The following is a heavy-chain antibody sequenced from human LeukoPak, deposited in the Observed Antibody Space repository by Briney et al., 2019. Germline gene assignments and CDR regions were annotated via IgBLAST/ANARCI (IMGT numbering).Heavy chain of an antibody. CDR2: SNLKSGDA. Sequence: GASPKVACKASGYTWTESCVDWARHAQGEGLGYLAWSNLKSGDAKYQQKFQGRVTMTRDTSINTAYMDLGSLRSADTAIYYCAREGRHCGGDCYSFDSWGQGTLVTVSS. CDR1: GYTWTESC. D-gene: IGHD2-21*02. V-gene: IGHV1-2*02. CDR3: AREGRHCGGDCYSFDS. J-gene: IGHJ4*02.